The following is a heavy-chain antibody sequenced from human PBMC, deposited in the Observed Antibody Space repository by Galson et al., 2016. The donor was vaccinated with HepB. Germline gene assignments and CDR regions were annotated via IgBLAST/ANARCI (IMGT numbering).Heavy chain of an antibody. D-gene: IGHD2-15*01. CDR2: FSGSGGST. Sequence: SLRLSCAASGFTFSSYGMSWVRQAPGKGLEWVSGFSGSGGSTYYADSVEGRFIISRDNSKNTLYLQMNSLGAEDTAVYYCLVDPIVVVVAATHWFDPGGQGTLGTVSS. CDR3: LVDPIVVVVAATHWFDP. J-gene: IGHJ5*02. CDR1: GFTFSSYG. V-gene: IGHV3-23*01.